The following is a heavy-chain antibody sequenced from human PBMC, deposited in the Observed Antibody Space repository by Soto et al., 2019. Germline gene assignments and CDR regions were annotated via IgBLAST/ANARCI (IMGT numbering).Heavy chain of an antibody. CDR1: GGTFSSYA. V-gene: IGHV1-69*12. Sequence: QVQLVQSGAEVKKPGSSVKVSCKASGGTFSSYAISWVRQAPGQGLEWMGGIIPIFGTANYAQKFQGRVTATADEATSTADRELSSLRSEDTAVYYWARGPDQLVLLDVWGQGTTVTVSS. D-gene: IGHD6-6*01. J-gene: IGHJ6*02. CDR3: ARGPDQLVLLDV. CDR2: IIPIFGTA.